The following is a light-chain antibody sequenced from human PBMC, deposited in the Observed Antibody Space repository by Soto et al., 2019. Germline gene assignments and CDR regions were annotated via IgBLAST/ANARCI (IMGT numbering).Light chain of an antibody. J-gene: IGLJ2*01. Sequence: QSVLTQPPSVSGAPGQRVTISCTGSTSNIGAGFDVHWYQLLPGSAPRLLIYDNNKRPSGVPDRFSGSKSGTSASLAITGLQAEDEADYYCCSFALRSTLIFGGGTKLTVL. V-gene: IGLV1-40*01. CDR3: CSFALRSTLI. CDR1: TSNIGAGFD. CDR2: DNN.